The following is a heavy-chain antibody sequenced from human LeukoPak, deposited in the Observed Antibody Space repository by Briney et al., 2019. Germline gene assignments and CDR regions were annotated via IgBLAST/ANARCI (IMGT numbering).Heavy chain of an antibody. CDR2: ISSSSSYI. D-gene: IGHD4/OR15-4a*01. CDR1: GFTFSSYS. V-gene: IGHV3-21*01. Sequence: PGGSLRLSCAASGFTFSSYSMNWVRQAPGKGLEWVSSISSSSSYIYYADSVKGRFTISRDNVKNSLYLQMNSLRAEDTAVYYCAREGAQDAFDIWGQGTMVTVSS. J-gene: IGHJ3*02. CDR3: AREGAQDAFDI.